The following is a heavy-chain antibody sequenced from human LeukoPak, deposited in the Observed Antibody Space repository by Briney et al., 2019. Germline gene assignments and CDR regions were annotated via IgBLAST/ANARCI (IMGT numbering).Heavy chain of an antibody. CDR3: AVDWYDSSGYGTFDY. D-gene: IGHD3-22*01. V-gene: IGHV3-23*01. CDR1: GFTFSSYA. CDR2: ITGSGVST. Sequence: GGSLRLSCAASGFTFSSYAMSWVRQAPGKGLEWVSAITGSGVSTYYADSVKGRFTISRDNSKNTLYLQMNSLRAEDTAVYYCAVDWYDSSGYGTFDYWGQGTLVTVSS. J-gene: IGHJ4*02.